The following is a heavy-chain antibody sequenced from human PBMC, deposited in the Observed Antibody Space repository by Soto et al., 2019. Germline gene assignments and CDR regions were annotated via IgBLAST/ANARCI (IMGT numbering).Heavy chain of an antibody. CDR3: AKGRTFFHF. D-gene: IGHD3-16*01. CDR2: ISDGDGAT. CDR1: GFAFSDYA. J-gene: IGHJ4*02. V-gene: IGHV3-23*01. Sequence: EVHLLESGGGLVQPGGSLRLSCAASGFAFSDYAMTWVRQAPGKGLEWVSDISDGDGATHYADSVKGRFTISRDDSKNTLYLQMDSLRAEDAAVYYCAKGRTFFHFWGQGTLVTVSS.